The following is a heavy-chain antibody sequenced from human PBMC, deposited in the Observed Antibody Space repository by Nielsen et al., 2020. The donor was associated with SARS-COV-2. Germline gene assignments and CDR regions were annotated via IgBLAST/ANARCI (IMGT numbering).Heavy chain of an antibody. Sequence: WVRQAPGQGLEWMGIINPSGGSTSCAQKFQGRVTMTRDTSTSTVYMELSSLRSEDTAVYYCARDYWGRRDGYTSGWFDPWGQGTLVTVSS. D-gene: IGHD5-24*01. J-gene: IGHJ5*02. CDR3: ARDYWGRRDGYTSGWFDP. CDR2: INPSGGST. V-gene: IGHV1-46*01.